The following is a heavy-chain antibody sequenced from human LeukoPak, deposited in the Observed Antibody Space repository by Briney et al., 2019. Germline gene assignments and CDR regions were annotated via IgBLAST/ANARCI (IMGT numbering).Heavy chain of an antibody. CDR2: IYSGGST. CDR3: ARDGRWLVG. Sequence: GGSLRLSCAASGLTLSSNYMSWVRQAPGKGLGWVSVIYSGGSTYYSDSVKGRFTISRDNSKNTLYLQMNSLRAEDTAVYYCARDGRWLVGWGQGTLVTVSS. CDR1: GLTLSSNY. J-gene: IGHJ4*02. D-gene: IGHD6-19*01. V-gene: IGHV3-53*01.